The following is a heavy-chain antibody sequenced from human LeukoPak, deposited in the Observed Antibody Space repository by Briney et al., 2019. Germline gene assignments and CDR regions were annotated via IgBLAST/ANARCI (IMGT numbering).Heavy chain of an antibody. CDR3: AKDKGAGYSSGWLYFDY. V-gene: IGHV3-30*18. D-gene: IGHD6-19*01. Sequence: PGGSLRLSCAASGFTFSSYAMSWVRQAPGKGLEWVAIISFDGSNKYYADSVKGRFTISRDNSKNTLYLQVNSLRAEDTAVYYCAKDKGAGYSSGWLYFDYWGQGTLVTVSS. J-gene: IGHJ4*02. CDR2: ISFDGSNK. CDR1: GFTFSSYA.